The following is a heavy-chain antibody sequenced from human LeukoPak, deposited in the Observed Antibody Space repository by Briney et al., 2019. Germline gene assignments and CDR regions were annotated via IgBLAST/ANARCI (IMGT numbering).Heavy chain of an antibody. CDR3: ARDKRRLLAARPFGAFDI. CDR2: IIPIFGTA. V-gene: IGHV1-69*01. Sequence: SVKVSCKASGCTFISYAISWVRQAPGQGLEWMGGIIPIFGTANYAQKFQGRVTITADESTSTAYMELSSLRSEDTAVYYCARDKRRLLAARPFGAFDIWGQGTMVTVSS. J-gene: IGHJ3*02. CDR1: GCTFISYA. D-gene: IGHD6-6*01.